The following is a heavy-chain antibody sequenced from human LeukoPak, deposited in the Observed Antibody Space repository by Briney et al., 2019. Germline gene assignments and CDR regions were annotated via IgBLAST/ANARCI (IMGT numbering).Heavy chain of an antibody. CDR1: GGSISSGGYY. CDR3: ARGNGAYCGGDCEGQGSY. J-gene: IGHJ4*02. CDR2: IYHSGST. D-gene: IGHD2-21*02. V-gene: IGHV4-30-2*01. Sequence: PSQTLSLTCTVSGGSISSGGYYWGWIRQPPGKGLEWIGYIYHSGSTYYNPSLKSRVTKSVDRSKNQFSLKLSSVTAADTAVYYCARGNGAYCGGDCEGQGSYWGQGTLVTVSS.